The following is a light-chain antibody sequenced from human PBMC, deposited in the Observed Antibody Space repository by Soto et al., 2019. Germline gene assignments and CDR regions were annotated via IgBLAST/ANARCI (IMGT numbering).Light chain of an antibody. CDR1: QSISSNY. CDR2: DAS. V-gene: IGKV3-20*01. J-gene: IGKJ2*01. CDR3: QQYETSPLT. Sequence: ETVLTQSPDTLSLSPGERATVSCRASQSISSNYLAWYQQKPGQAPRLLIYDASNRATGIPDRFSGSGSGTDFTLTIARLEHEDFVVYYCQQYETSPLTFGQGTKLEIK.